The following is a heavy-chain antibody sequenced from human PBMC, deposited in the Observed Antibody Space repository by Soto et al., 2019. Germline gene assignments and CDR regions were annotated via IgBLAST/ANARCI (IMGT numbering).Heavy chain of an antibody. V-gene: IGHV3-74*01. J-gene: IGHJ6*02. D-gene: IGHD2-15*01. CDR2: INSDGSST. CDR3: GKDINAGGMDV. CDR1: GFTFSSYW. Sequence: PGGSLRLSCAASGFTFSSYWMHWVRQAPGKGLVWVSHINSDGSSTSYADSVKGRFTISRDNAKNTLYLQMNSLRPEDSALYYWGKDINAGGMDVWGQGTTVTVSS.